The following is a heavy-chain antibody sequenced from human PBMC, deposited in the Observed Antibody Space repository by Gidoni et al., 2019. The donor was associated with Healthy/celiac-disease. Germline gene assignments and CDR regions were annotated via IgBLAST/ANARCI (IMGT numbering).Heavy chain of an antibody. V-gene: IGHV5-51*01. CDR1: GYSFTSYW. CDR2: SYPADSDT. J-gene: IGHJ4*02. D-gene: IGHD2-2*01. Sequence: EVQLVQSGAEVKNPGESLKISRKRPGYSFTSYWIGWVRQMPGKGLEWMGISYPADSDTRYSPAIQGQVTISADKSISTAYLQWSSLKASDTAMYYWARLGNQLPNQFDYWGQGTLVTVSS. CDR3: ARLGNQLPNQFDY.